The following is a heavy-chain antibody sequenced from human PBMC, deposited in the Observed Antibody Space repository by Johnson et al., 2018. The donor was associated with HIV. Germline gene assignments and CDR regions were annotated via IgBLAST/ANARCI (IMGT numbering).Heavy chain of an antibody. CDR2: IYSGGST. CDR1: GFTFDDYG. D-gene: IGHD6-13*01. J-gene: IGHJ3*02. Sequence: VQLVESGGGLVQPGGSLRLSCAASGFTFDDYGMTWVRQAPGQGLEWVSVIYSGGSTYYADSVKGRFTISRDNSKNTLYLQMNSLRAEDTAVYYCARGGWRGIATPDAFDIWGQGTMVTVSS. V-gene: IGHV3-66*01. CDR3: ARGGWRGIATPDAFDI.